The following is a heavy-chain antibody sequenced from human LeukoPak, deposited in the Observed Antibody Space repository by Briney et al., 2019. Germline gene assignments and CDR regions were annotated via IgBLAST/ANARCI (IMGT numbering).Heavy chain of an antibody. Sequence: PGGSLRLSCAASASTFSSYAMTWVRQAPGKGLEWVSTISSSGGSTYYADSVKGRFTISRDNSKNTLFLQMNSLRGEDTAVYYCARLMVRGVIGSDYWGQGTLVTVSS. CDR2: ISSSGGST. V-gene: IGHV3-23*01. D-gene: IGHD3-10*01. CDR3: ARLMVRGVIGSDY. CDR1: ASTFSSYA. J-gene: IGHJ4*02.